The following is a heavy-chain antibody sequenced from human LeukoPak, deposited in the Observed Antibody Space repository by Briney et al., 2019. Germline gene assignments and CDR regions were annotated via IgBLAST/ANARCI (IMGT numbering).Heavy chain of an antibody. D-gene: IGHD2-2*01. Sequence: ASVKVSCKASGGTFSSYAISWVRQAPGQGLEWMGGIIPIFGTANYAQKFQGRVTITTDESTSTAYMELSSLRSEDTAVYYCYRRACSSTSCYPYWGQGTLVTVSS. CDR1: GGTFSSYA. CDR3: YRRACSSTSCYPY. J-gene: IGHJ4*02. V-gene: IGHV1-69*05. CDR2: IIPIFGTA.